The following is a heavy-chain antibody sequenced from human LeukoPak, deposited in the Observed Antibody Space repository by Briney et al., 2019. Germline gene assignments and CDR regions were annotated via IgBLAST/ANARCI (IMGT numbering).Heavy chain of an antibody. CDR2: ISYGGSNK. J-gene: IGHJ4*02. Sequence: GGSLRLSCAASGFTFSSYGMHWVRQAPGKGLEWVAVISYGGSNKYYADSVKGRFTISRDNSKNTLYLQMNSLRAEDTAVYYCAKDGGSLRPADYWGQGTLVTVSS. CDR1: GFTFSSYG. CDR3: AKDGGSLRPADY. D-gene: IGHD3-10*01. V-gene: IGHV3-30*18.